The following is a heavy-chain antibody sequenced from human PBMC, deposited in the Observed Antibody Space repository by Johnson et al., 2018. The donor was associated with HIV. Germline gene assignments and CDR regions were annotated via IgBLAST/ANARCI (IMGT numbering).Heavy chain of an antibody. CDR1: GFTFSSYW. J-gene: IGHJ3*02. CDR3: ASDPVPAAIRAFDI. D-gene: IGHD2-2*01. CDR2: IKQDGSEK. Sequence: MQVVESGGGLVQPGRSLRLSCAASGFTFSSYWMSWVRQAPGKGLEWVANIKQDGSEKYYVDSVKGRFTISRDNAKNSLYLQMNSLRAEDTAVYYCASDPVPAAIRAFDIWGQGTMVTVSS. V-gene: IGHV3-7*01.